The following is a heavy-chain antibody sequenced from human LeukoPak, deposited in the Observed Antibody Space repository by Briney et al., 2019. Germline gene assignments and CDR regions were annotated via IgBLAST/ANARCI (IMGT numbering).Heavy chain of an antibody. CDR1: GYSFTSYW. D-gene: IGHD5-12*01. V-gene: IGHV5-51*01. CDR2: IYPGDSGT. Sequence: HGESLKISCKGSGYSFTSYWIGWVRQMPGKGLEWMGIIYPGDSGTRYSPSFQGQVTISADKSISTAYLQWSSLKASDTAMYYCAGYSGYDYNWFDPWGQGTLVTVSS. J-gene: IGHJ5*02. CDR3: AGYSGYDYNWFDP.